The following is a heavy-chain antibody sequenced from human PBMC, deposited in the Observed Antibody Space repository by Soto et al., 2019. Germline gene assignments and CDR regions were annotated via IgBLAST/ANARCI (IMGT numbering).Heavy chain of an antibody. J-gene: IGHJ5*02. CDR3: AHRRGVGVVITSSGWFDP. CDR1: GFSLSTSGVG. CDR2: IYWNDDK. D-gene: IGHD3-3*01. V-gene: IGHV2-5*01. Sequence: QITLKESGPTLVKPTQTLTLTCTFSGFSLSTSGVGVGWIRQPPGKALEWLALIYWNDDKRYSPSLKGRLTITKDTSKNQVVLTVTNMDPVHTATYYCAHRRGVGVVITSSGWFDPWGQGTLVTVSS.